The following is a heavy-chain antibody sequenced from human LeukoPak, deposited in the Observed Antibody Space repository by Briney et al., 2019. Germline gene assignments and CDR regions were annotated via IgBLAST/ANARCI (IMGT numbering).Heavy chain of an antibody. V-gene: IGHV4-4*07. J-gene: IGHJ4*02. CDR1: GGSISSYY. D-gene: IGHD2-15*01. CDR2: ISTSGNT. CDR3: VRHSRVVAFDY. Sequence: SETLSLTCTVSGGSISSYYWNWIRLPAGKGLEWIGRISTSGNTIYNPSLQSRVTMSVDTSKNQFSLKLSSVTAADTAVYYCVRHSRVVAFDYWGQGNLVTVSS.